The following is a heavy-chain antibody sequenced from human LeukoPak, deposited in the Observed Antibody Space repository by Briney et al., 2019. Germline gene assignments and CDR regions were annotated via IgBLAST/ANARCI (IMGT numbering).Heavy chain of an antibody. D-gene: IGHD6-13*01. J-gene: IGHJ2*01. V-gene: IGHV3-30-3*01. Sequence: GGSLRLSCAASGFTFSSYAMHWVRQAPGKGLEWVAVISYDGSNKYYADSVKGRFTISRDNSKNTLYLQMNSLRAEDTAVYYCAKGGIAAAPWYFDLWGRGTLVTVSS. CDR2: ISYDGSNK. CDR3: AKGGIAAAPWYFDL. CDR1: GFTFSSYA.